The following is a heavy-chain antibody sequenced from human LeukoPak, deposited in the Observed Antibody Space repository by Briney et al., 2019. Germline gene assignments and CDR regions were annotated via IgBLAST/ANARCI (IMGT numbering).Heavy chain of an antibody. D-gene: IGHD3-22*01. CDR2: MNPNSGNT. CDR1: GYTFTSYD. CDR3: ARDWQYYDSSGYQGDY. V-gene: IGHV1-8*01. J-gene: IGHJ4*02. Sequence: ASVKVSCKASGYTFTSYDINWVRQATGQGLEWMGWMNPNSGNTGYAQKFQGRVTMTRDTSISTAYMELSRLRSDDTAVYYCARDWQYYDSSGYQGDYWGQGTLVTVSS.